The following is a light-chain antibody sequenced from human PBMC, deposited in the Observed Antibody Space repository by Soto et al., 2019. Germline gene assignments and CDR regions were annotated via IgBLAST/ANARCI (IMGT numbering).Light chain of an antibody. Sequence: QSVLTQPPSVSAAPGQKVTISFSGSSSNIGNNYVSWYQHLPGTAPQLLIYDNDKRPSGIPDRFSGSKSGASATLGITGLQTGDEAEYYCGTWDSSLSVSVFGTGTKLTVL. J-gene: IGLJ1*01. CDR2: DND. CDR1: SSNIGNNY. CDR3: GTWDSSLSVSV. V-gene: IGLV1-51*01.